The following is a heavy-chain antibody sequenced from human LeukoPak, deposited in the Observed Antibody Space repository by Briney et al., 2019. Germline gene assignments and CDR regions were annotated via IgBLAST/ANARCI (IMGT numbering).Heavy chain of an antibody. J-gene: IGHJ2*01. CDR1: GGSISIYY. CDR3: ARRLGNWYFYH. Sequence: SETLSLTCTGPGGSISIYYWGWSRQPPGKGMEWIGFIYYSGSTHYNPSLKSRVTLSVDTSKNQFSLRLRSVTAADTAVYYCARRLGNWYFYHWGRGTLVTVSS. CDR2: IYYSGST. V-gene: IGHV4-59*08. D-gene: IGHD3-22*01.